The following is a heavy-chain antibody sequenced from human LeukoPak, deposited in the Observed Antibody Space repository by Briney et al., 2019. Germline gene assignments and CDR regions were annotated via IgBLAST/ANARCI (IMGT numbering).Heavy chain of an antibody. D-gene: IGHD4-17*01. CDR3: AKGFFIGTLTKNWFDP. V-gene: IGHV3-23*01. CDR2: ISGSGGST. Sequence: GGSLRLSCAASGFTISSYAMGWARQAPGKGLEWVSAISGSGGSTYHADSLKGRFTISRDNSKNTVYLQMNSLRAEDTAEYYCAKGFFIGTLTKNWFDPWGQGTLVTVSS. J-gene: IGHJ5*02. CDR1: GFTISSYA.